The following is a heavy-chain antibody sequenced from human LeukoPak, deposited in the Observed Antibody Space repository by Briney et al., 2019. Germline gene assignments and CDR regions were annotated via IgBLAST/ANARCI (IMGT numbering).Heavy chain of an antibody. J-gene: IGHJ4*02. D-gene: IGHD3-10*01. V-gene: IGHV3-15*01. CDR2: LKSKTDGGTT. Sequence: GSLRLSCAASVFTFRNAWMSWVRQAPGKGLEWVGRLKSKTDGGTTDYAAPVEGRFTISRDESKNTLYLQMNSLKTEDTAVYYCTTEARGGIDYWGQGTLVTVSS. CDR3: TTEARGGIDY. CDR1: VFTFRNAW.